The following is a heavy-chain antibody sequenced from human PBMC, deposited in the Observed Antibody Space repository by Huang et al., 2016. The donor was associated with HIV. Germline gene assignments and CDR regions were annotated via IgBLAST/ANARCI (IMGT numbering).Heavy chain of an antibody. J-gene: IGHJ4*02. CDR3: AKKGGLTGFQPLDY. CDR2: ISGSRCNT. Sequence: EVQLLESGGGLVQPGGSLRLSCTASEFTWSSYGMSWVRQAPGKGVEWVLTISGSRCNTDYADSVKGRFTISRDKSKNTLYLQMNSLRAEDTAVYFCAKKGGLTGFQPLDYWGQGTQVTVSS. V-gene: IGHV3-23*01. D-gene: IGHD2-8*02. CDR1: EFTWSSYG.